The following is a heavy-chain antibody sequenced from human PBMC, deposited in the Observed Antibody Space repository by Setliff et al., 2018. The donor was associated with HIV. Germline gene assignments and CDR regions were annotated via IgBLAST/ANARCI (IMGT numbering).Heavy chain of an antibody. CDR1: GGIFSTSS. V-gene: IGHV1-69*13. D-gene: IGHD2-21*02. CDR2: FNPIFTTP. CDR3: ARGVRVTVVQRGSSFDY. Sequence: SVKVSCKSSGGIFSTSSINWVRQAPGQGLEWMGGFNPIFTTPDYAQKFQDRVTMTADESTSTAYMELRGLTSEDTAVYFCARGVRVTVVQRGSSFDYWGQGTLVTSP. J-gene: IGHJ4*02.